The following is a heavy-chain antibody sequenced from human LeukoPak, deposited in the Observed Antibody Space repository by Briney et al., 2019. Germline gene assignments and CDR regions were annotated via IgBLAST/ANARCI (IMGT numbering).Heavy chain of an antibody. CDR1: GFTFSSYS. CDR3: ARSYCRGGSCYSGDAFDI. V-gene: IGHV3-21*01. Sequence: GGSLRLSCAASGFTFSSYSMNWVRQAPGKGLEWVSSITSSSTYIYYADSVKGRFTISRDNAKNSLYLQMNSLRAEDTAVYYCARSYCRGGSCYSGDAFDIWGQGTMVTVSS. D-gene: IGHD2-15*01. J-gene: IGHJ3*02. CDR2: ITSSSTYI.